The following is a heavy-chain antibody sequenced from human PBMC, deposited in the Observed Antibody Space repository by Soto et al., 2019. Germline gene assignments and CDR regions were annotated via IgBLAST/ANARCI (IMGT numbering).Heavy chain of an antibody. D-gene: IGHD2-2*01. CDR2: FDPEDGET. CDR1: GYTLTELS. Sequence: QVQLVQSGAEVKKPGASVKVSCKVSGYTLTELSMHWVRQAPGKGLEWMGGFDPEDGETIYAQKFQGRVTMTEDTSTDTAYMELSSLRSEDTAVYYCATPLFGVVLLPAALGYWGQGTLVTVSS. J-gene: IGHJ4*02. V-gene: IGHV1-24*01. CDR3: ATPLFGVVLLPAALGY.